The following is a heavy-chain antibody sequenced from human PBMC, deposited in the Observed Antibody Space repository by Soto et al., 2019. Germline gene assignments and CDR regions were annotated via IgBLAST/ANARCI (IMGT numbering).Heavy chain of an antibody. CDR1: GFTFSSYA. D-gene: IGHD2-15*01. J-gene: IGHJ4*02. Sequence: PGGSLRLSCAASGFTFSSYAMSWVRQAPGKGLEWVSAISGSGGSTYYADSVKGRFTISRDNSKNTLYLQMNSLRAEDTAVYYCAKSAATPRFKSSVYYFDYWGQGTLVTVSS. CDR3: AKSAATPRFKSSVYYFDY. CDR2: ISGSGGST. V-gene: IGHV3-23*01.